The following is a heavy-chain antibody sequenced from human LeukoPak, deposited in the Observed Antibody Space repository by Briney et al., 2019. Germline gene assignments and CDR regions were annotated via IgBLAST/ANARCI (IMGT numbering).Heavy chain of an antibody. CDR3: VSSYCSGGSCYSASGY. CDR1: GFTFSSYW. J-gene: IGHJ4*02. D-gene: IGHD2-15*01. CDR2: INNDGSSV. V-gene: IGHV3-74*01. Sequence: GGSLRLSCAASGFTFSSYWMHWVRQAPRKGLVWVSRINNDGSSVNYADSVRGRFTISRDNAKNTLYLQMNSLRAEDTAVYYCVSSYCSGGSCYSASGYWGQGTLVTVSS.